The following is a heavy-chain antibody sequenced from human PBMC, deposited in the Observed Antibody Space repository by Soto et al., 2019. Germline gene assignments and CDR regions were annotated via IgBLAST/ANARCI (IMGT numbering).Heavy chain of an antibody. CDR1: GFPFSSYW. D-gene: IGHD6-13*01. CDR3: AREASRSTRHRSSWPDGNFDY. CDR2: IKQDGSEK. Sequence: PGGSMKISFSASGFPFSSYWMSWVRKDTGKGLEWVANIKQDGSEKYYVDSVKGRFTISRDNAKNSLYLQMNSLRAEDTAVYYCAREASRSTRHRSSWPDGNFDYWGQGTLVTVSS. J-gene: IGHJ4*02. V-gene: IGHV3-7*05.